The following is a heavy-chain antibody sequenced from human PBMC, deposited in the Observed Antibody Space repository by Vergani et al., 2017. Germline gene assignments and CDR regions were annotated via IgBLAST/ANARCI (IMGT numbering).Heavy chain of an antibody. V-gene: IGHV3-15*07. Sequence: EVQLVEPGGGIVNPGGSLRLSCVASGFSSRNAWMNWVRRTPGKGLEWVGRIKITFDRGTTDYAAAVKGRFTISRDDSKNTLFLQMNGLKTEDIGVYYCATDPRYCGDGSCYWLRDHHYYGMDVWGQGTTVTVSS. CDR3: ATDPRYCGDGSCYWLRDHHYYGMDV. CDR2: IKITFDRGTT. D-gene: IGHD2-21*01. J-gene: IGHJ6*02. CDR1: GFSSRNAW.